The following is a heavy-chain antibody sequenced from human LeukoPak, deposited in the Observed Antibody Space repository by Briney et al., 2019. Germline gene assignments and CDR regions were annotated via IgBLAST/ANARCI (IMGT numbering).Heavy chain of an antibody. J-gene: IGHJ5*02. CDR3: ARAGLGYCSSTSCYRSNWFDP. V-gene: IGHV1-2*02. CDR2: LGCVNPISADT. D-gene: IGHD2-2*02. Sequence: GASVKVSCKASGYSLSDYSIHWVRQAPGQGLEWMGCLGCVNPISADTNYAQKFQGRVTVTRDTSISTAYMELSRLRSDDTAVYYCARAGLGYCSSTSCYRSNWFDPWGQGTLVTVSS. CDR1: GYSLSDYS.